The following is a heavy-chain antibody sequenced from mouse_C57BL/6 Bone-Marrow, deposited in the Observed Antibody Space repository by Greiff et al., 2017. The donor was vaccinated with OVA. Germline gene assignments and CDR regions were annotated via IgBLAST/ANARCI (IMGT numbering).Heavy chain of an antibody. J-gene: IGHJ2*01. CDR2: IDPSDSYT. CDR3: ARWKYYFDD. CDR1: GYTFTSYW. Sequence: VQLQQPGAELVRPGTSVKLSCKASGYTFTSYWMHWVKQRPGQGLEWIGVIDPSDSYTNYNQKFKGKATLTVDTSSSTAYMQLSSLTSEDSAVYYCARWKYYFDDWGQGTTLTVSS. V-gene: IGHV1-59*01.